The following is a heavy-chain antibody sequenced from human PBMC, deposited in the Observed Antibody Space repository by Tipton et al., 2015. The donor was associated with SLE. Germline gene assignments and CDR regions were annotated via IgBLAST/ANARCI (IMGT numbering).Heavy chain of an antibody. J-gene: IGHJ2*01. Sequence: TLSLTCTVSGGSISSYYWSWIRQPPGKALEWIGYIFHSGSTNHNPSLKSRVTISVDTSKNQFSLKLNSVTAADTALYYCAGSWDDNEGWYFDLWGRGTLVTVSS. D-gene: IGHD6-13*01. V-gene: IGHV4-59*01. CDR3: AGSWDDNEGWYFDL. CDR1: GGSISSYY. CDR2: IFHSGST.